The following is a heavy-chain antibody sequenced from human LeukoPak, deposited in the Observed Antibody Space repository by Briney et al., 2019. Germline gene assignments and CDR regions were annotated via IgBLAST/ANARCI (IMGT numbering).Heavy chain of an antibody. CDR1: GXSFSNYC. V-gene: IGHV5-51*01. D-gene: IGHD3-10*01. CDR3: ARLRAYYYSGSYNYFDY. CDR2: IYPGDPDT. Sequence: GESLKISYKGSGXSFSNYCIGWGREMPGKGLELMGIIYPGDPDTRHSHYFQAQVTISADKSISHAYLQWSSLKASDTAMYYCARLRAYYYSGSYNYFDYWGQGTLVTVSS. J-gene: IGHJ4*02.